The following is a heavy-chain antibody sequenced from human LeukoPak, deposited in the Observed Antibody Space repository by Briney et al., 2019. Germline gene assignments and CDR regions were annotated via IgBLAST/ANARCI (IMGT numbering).Heavy chain of an antibody. Sequence: PGGSLRLSCAASGFTFSSYSMNWVRQAPGKGLEWVSSISSSSSYIYYADSVKGRFTIPRDSAKNSLYLQMNSLRAEDTAVYYCARVRYSSGWDSFDYWGQGTLVTVSS. D-gene: IGHD6-19*01. V-gene: IGHV3-21*01. CDR2: ISSSSSYI. CDR3: ARVRYSSGWDSFDY. J-gene: IGHJ4*02. CDR1: GFTFSSYS.